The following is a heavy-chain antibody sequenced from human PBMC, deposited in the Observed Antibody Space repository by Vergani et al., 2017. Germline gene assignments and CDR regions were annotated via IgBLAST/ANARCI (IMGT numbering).Heavy chain of an antibody. J-gene: IGHJ4*02. CDR1: GGTFSSYA. CDR2: INPSGGST. Sequence: QVQLVQSGAEVKKPGSSVKVSCKASGGTFSSYAISWVRQAPGQGLEWMGIINPSGGSTSYAQKFQGRVTMTRDTSTSTVYMELSSLRSEDTAVYYCARVGESSDSSGYYWGQGTLVTVSS. D-gene: IGHD3-22*01. V-gene: IGHV1-46*01. CDR3: ARVGESSDSSGYY.